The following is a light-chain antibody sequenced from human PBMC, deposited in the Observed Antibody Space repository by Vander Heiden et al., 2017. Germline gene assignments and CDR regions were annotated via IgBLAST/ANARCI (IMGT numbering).Light chain of an antibody. J-gene: IGKJ2*01. CDR1: QSLLHSNGYNY. V-gene: IGKV2-28*01. Sequence: DIVMTQSPLSLPVTPGEPASISCRSSQSLLHSNGYNYLDWYLQKPGQSPQLLIYLGSNRASAVPDRFSGSGSGTDFTLKISRVEAEDVGVYYCSRALQTAQTFGQGTKMEIK. CDR2: LGS. CDR3: SRALQTAQT.